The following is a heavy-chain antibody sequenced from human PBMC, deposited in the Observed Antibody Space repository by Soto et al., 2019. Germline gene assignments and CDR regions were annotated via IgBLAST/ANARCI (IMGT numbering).Heavy chain of an antibody. Sequence: ASVKVSCKASGYTFTSYAMHWVRQAPGQRLEWMGWINAGNGNTKYSQKFQGRVTITRDTSTSTAYMELSSLRSEDTAVYYCARDWLYYYDSSGSRAALDIWGQGTMVTLS. CDR3: ARDWLYYYDSSGSRAALDI. V-gene: IGHV1-3*01. CDR2: INAGNGNT. CDR1: GYTFTSYA. D-gene: IGHD3-22*01. J-gene: IGHJ3*02.